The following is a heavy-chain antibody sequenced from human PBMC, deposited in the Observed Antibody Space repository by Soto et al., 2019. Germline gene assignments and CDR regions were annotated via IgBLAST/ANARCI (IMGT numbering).Heavy chain of an antibody. D-gene: IGHD2-2*01. J-gene: IGHJ6*02. V-gene: IGHV1-69*13. Sequence: GASVKVSCKASGGTFRIYAISWVRQAHGQGLEWMGGIIPIFGTANYAQKFQGRVTITADESRSTAYMELSSLRSEDTSVYYCAVGYCSSTSGYAAGGNYYYGMDVWGQGPTVTVSS. CDR2: IIPIFGTA. CDR1: GGTFRIYA. CDR3: AVGYCSSTSGYAAGGNYYYGMDV.